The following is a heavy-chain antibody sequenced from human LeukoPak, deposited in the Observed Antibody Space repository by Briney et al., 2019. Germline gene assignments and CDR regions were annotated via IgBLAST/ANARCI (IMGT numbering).Heavy chain of an antibody. CDR2: IYYSGST. Sequence: KPSETLSLTCTVSGVSISSYYWSWIRQPPGKGLEWVGYIYYSGSTNYNPSLKSRVTISGDTSENQFSLRLSSVTAADTAVYYCAAYGDYDLYYFDYWGQGTLVTVSS. V-gene: IGHV4-59*12. D-gene: IGHD4-17*01. CDR1: GVSISSYY. CDR3: AAYGDYDLYYFDY. J-gene: IGHJ4*02.